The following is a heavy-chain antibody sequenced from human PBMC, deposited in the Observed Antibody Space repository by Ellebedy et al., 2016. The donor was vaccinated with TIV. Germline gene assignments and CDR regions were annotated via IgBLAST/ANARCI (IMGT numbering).Heavy chain of an antibody. CDR2: ISAYNGKT. V-gene: IGHV1-18*01. Sequence: ALVKVSCKASGYTFSNYGFTWVRQAPGQGLEWLGWISAYNGKTNYAQKFQGRVTMTTDTPTSTVYMDLRSLRSDDTAVYYCARFLDSFGWPWDGMDVWGQGTAVTVSS. D-gene: IGHD6-19*01. CDR1: GYTFSNYG. J-gene: IGHJ6*02. CDR3: ARFLDSFGWPWDGMDV.